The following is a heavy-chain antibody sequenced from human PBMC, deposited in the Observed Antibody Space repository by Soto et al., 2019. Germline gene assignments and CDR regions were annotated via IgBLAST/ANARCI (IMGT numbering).Heavy chain of an antibody. D-gene: IGHD2-8*02. V-gene: IGHV3-30-3*01. Sequence: PGGSLRLSCAASGFTFINYAMHWVLQAPCKGLEWVAIISYGGSSKDYADSAKGRFTISRDDSKNTLYLEMASLRAEDTAVYYCARDSANILGFEYWGQGTLVNVSS. J-gene: IGHJ4*02. CDR3: ARDSANILGFEY. CDR1: GFTFINYA. CDR2: ISYGGSSK.